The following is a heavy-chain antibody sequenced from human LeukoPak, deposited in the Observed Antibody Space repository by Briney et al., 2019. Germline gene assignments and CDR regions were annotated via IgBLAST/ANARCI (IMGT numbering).Heavy chain of an antibody. CDR2: IYYRGST. Sequence: SETLSLTCTVSGGSISSYYWSWIRQPPGKGLEWIGYIYYRGSTNYNPSLKSRVTISVDTSKNQFSLKLSSVTAADTAVYYCAKDEDLGYFDLWGRGTLVTVSS. J-gene: IGHJ2*01. CDR1: GGSISSYY. CDR3: AKDEDLGYFDL. V-gene: IGHV4-59*01.